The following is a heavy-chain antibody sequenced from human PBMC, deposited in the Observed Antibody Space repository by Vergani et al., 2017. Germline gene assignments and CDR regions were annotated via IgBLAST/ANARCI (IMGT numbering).Heavy chain of an antibody. CDR3: GRGVISLTHNYYYGMDV. V-gene: IGHV4-39*01. D-gene: IGHD3-16*02. J-gene: IGHJ6*02. CDR2: IDNSGNG. CDR1: VDSIISSSYY. Sequence: QMQLQESGPGLVKASETLSLTCTVSVDSIISSSYYWGWIRQPPGKGLEWIGSIDNSGNGDSSSSLKSRVTISADTSKNQFSLRLTSVTAAATAVYYCGRGVISLTHNYYYGMDVWGQGTTVTVSS.